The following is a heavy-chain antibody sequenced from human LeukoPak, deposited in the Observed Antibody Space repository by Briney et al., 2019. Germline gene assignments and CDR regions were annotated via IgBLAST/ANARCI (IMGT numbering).Heavy chain of an antibody. Sequence: GGSLRLSCAASGFTFSRYSMNWVRQAPGKGLEWVSSISSSSYIYYADSVKGRFTISRDNAKNSLYLQMNSLRAEDTAVYYCASDEPLRDYGMDVWGQGTTVTVSS. J-gene: IGHJ6*02. CDR1: GFTFSRYS. D-gene: IGHD1-14*01. V-gene: IGHV3-21*04. CDR3: ASDEPLRDYGMDV. CDR2: ISSSSYI.